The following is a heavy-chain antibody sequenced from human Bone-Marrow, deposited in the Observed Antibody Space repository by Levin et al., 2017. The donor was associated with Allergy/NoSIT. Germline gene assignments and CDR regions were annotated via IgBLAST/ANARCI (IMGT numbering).Heavy chain of an antibody. CDR3: ARAQGRVTMTVVITPTDAFDI. V-gene: IGHV1-3*01. Sequence: ASVKVSCKASGYTFSNYLLHWVRQAPGQRPEWMGWINVGNGNTKYSREFQDRVAITRDTSATTTYMELSSLGSEDTAVYYCARAQGRVTMTVVITPTDAFDIWGQGTLVTVSS. D-gene: IGHD3-22*01. CDR1: GYTFSNYL. J-gene: IGHJ3*02. CDR2: INVGNGNT.